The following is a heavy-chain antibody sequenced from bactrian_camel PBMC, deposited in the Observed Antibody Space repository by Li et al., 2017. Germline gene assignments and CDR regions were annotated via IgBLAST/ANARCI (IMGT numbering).Heavy chain of an antibody. J-gene: IGHJ4*01. CDR3: AARGLTVRRLCFVGNL. CDR2: ITRIHGGI. CDR1: GKTNVLNC. Sequence: VQLVESGGGSVQPGGSLNLSCAATGKTNVLNCLGWFRQAPGKEREGVAVITRIHGGIEYADSVKGRFTISQDVSKNTVYLQMNSLKPDDTAVYYCAARGLTVRRLCFVGNLWGKGTQVTVS. V-gene: IGHV3S53*01. D-gene: IGHD4*01.